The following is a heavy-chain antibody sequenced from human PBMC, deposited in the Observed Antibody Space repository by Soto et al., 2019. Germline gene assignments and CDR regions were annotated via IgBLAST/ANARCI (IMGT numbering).Heavy chain of an antibody. CDR3: ARVGATTYYCYGMDV. J-gene: IGHJ6*02. CDR1: GGTISSYY. V-gene: IGHV4-59*01. Sequence: PSESLALTCTASGGTISSYYWSWIRQPPGKGLEWIGYIYYSGSTNYNPSLKSRVTISVDTSKNQFSLKLSSVTAADTAVYYCARVGATTYYCYGMDVWGQGTTVTVSS. D-gene: IGHD1-26*01. CDR2: IYYSGST.